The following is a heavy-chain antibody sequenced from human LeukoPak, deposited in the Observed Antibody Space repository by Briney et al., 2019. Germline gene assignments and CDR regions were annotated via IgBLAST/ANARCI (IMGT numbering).Heavy chain of an antibody. CDR1: GGSFSGYY. V-gene: IGHV4-34*01. CDR3: AGSPRSRFDY. Sequence: PSETLSLTCAVYGGSFSGYYWSWIRQPPGKGLEWIGEINHSGSTNYNPSLKSRVTISVDTSKNQFSLKLSSVTAADTAVYYCAGSPRSRFDYWGQGTLVTVSS. CDR2: INHSGST. J-gene: IGHJ4*02. D-gene: IGHD1-14*01.